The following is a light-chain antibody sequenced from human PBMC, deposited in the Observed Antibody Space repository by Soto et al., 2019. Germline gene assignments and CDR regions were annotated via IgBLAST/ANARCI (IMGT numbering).Light chain of an antibody. V-gene: IGLV2-14*01. CDR3: SSYTSSTTVV. CDR1: SSDVGAYNY. Sequence: QSALTQPASVSGSPGQSITISCTGTSSDVGAYNYVAWYQQHPGKAPKLMIFDVSDRPSGVSDRFSGYKSDNTASLTISGRQAEDEADYYCSSYTSSTTVVFGGGTKLTV. J-gene: IGLJ2*01. CDR2: DVS.